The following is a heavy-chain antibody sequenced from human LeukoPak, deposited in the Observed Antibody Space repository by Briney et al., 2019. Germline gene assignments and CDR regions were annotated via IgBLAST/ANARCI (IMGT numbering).Heavy chain of an antibody. Sequence: PGGSLRLCCAASGFTFSGYWMHWVRQAPGKGLVWVSRINSDGRDTKYADSVKGRFTISRDNAKNTLYLQMNSLRAEDTAVYYCARGSCTNGVCYFSYWGQGTLVTVSS. CDR1: GFTFSGYW. V-gene: IGHV3-74*03. CDR2: INSDGRDT. D-gene: IGHD2-8*01. CDR3: ARGSCTNGVCYFSY. J-gene: IGHJ4*02.